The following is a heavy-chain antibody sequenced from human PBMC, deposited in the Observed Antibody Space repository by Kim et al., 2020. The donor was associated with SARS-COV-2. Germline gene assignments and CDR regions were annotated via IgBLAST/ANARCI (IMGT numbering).Heavy chain of an antibody. J-gene: IGHJ4*02. Sequence: SETLSLTCTVSGGSISSYYWSWIRQPPGKGLEWIGYIYYSGSTNYNPSLKSRVTISVDTSKNQFSLKLSSVTAADTAVYYCARDRGAVAGNGFDWGQGTLVTVSS. CDR2: IYYSGST. V-gene: IGHV4-59*01. CDR3: ARDRGAVAGNGFD. D-gene: IGHD6-19*01. CDR1: GGSISSYY.